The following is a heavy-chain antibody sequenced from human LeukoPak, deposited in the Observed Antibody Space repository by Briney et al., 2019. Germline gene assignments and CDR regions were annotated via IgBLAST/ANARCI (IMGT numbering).Heavy chain of an antibody. CDR2: ISSSGSTI. V-gene: IGHV3-48*03. CDR3: ARAPIAARRSFDY. J-gene: IGHJ4*02. Sequence: GGSLRLSCAASGFTFSSYEMNWVRQAPGKGLEWVSYISSSGSTIYYADSVKGRFTISRDNAKNSLYLQMNSLRAEDRAVYYCARAPIAARRSFDYWGQGTLVTVSS. D-gene: IGHD6-6*01. CDR1: GFTFSSYE.